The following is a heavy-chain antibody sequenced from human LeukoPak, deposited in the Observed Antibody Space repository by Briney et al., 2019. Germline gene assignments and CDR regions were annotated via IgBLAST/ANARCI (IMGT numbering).Heavy chain of an antibody. V-gene: IGHV3-21*01. CDR1: GFTLSSDS. CDR2: ISSGGSTI. D-gene: IGHD1-26*01. CDR3: ARSEVGNPFDM. J-gene: IGHJ3*02. Sequence: GGSLRLSCEAYGFTLSSDSMSWVRQAPGQGLEWVAVISSGGSTIHYADSVKGRFTISRDNTKKTVWLQMKSLRADDTAVFYCARSEVGNPFDMWGQGTMVSVSS.